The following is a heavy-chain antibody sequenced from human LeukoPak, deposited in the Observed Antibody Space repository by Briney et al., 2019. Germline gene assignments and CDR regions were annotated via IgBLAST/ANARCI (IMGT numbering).Heavy chain of an antibody. V-gene: IGHV1-2*02. J-gene: IGHJ4*02. D-gene: IGHD5-12*01. CDR1: GYTFTGYY. CDR2: INPNSGGT. Sequence: ASVKVSCKASGYTFTGYYIHWVRQAPGQGLEWMGWINPNSGGTNYAQKFQGRVTMARDTSISTAYMELSRLRSDDTAVFYCASVRDGLRLSTPFDYWGQGTLVTVSS. CDR3: ASVRDGLRLSTPFDY.